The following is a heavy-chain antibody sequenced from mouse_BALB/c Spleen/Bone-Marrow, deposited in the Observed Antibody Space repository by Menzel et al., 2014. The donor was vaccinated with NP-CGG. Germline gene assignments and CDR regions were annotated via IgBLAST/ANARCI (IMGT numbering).Heavy chain of an antibody. Sequence: EVQGVESGGGLVQPKGSLKLSCAASGFTFNTYAMNWVRQAPGKGLEWVARIRSKSNNYATYYADSVKDRFTISRDDSQSMLYLQMNNLKTEDTAMYYCVRYYGSSYYYAMDHWGQGTSVTVSS. CDR1: GFTFNTYA. V-gene: IGHV10-1*02. J-gene: IGHJ4*01. CDR2: IRSKSNNYAT. D-gene: IGHD1-1*01. CDR3: VRYYGSSYYYAMDH.